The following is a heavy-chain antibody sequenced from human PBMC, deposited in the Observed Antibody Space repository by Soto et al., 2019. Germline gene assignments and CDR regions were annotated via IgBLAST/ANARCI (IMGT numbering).Heavy chain of an antibody. CDR3: ARGDNFGQYYYASSGYPYYYYYYIIDV. V-gene: IGHV3-7*01. Sequence: VGSLRLSCAASGFTFSSDWMSWVRQAPGKGLEWVANIKQDGSEKYYVDSVKGRFTISRDNAKNSLYLQMNSLRAEDTAVYYCARGDNFGQYYYASSGYPYYYYYYIIDVWGQGTTVTVSS. D-gene: IGHD3-22*01. CDR1: GFTFSSDW. J-gene: IGHJ6*02. CDR2: IKQDGSEK.